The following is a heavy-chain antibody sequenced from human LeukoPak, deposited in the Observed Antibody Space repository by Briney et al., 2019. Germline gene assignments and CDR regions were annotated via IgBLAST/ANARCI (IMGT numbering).Heavy chain of an antibody. J-gene: IGHJ3*01. CDR1: GFTFNTYD. D-gene: IGHD1/OR15-1a*01. V-gene: IGHV3-13*01. CDR3: ARAVNTLADAFDL. Sequence: PGGSLRRSCAASGFTFNTYDMHWVRQGTGKGLEWASAIGIGGDTYYPDSVKGRFTISRENAKNSLYLQMNSLGAGDTAVYYCARAVNTLADAFDLWGQGTLVTVSS. CDR2: IGIGGDT.